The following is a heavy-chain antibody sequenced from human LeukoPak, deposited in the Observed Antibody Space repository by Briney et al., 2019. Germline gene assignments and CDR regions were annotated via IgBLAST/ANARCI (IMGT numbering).Heavy chain of an antibody. J-gene: IGHJ5*02. V-gene: IGHV3-11*04. CDR3: ARMLLNWFDP. CDR2: IISSGSTI. CDR1: GFTFSDYY. D-gene: IGHD3-16*01. Sequence: PGGSLRLSCVASGFTFSDYYMSWIRQAPGKGLEWVSYIISSGSTIYYADSVRGRFTISRDNAKNSLYLQMNSLRAEDTAVYYCARMLLNWFDPWGQGTLVTVSS.